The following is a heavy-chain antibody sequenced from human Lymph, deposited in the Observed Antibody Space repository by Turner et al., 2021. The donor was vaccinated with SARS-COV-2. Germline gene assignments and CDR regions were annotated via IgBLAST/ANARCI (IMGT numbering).Heavy chain of an antibody. Sequence: SVKVSCKASGYTFTTYAMHWVRQAPGQRLERMGWINAGNGNTKYSQKLQGRVTITRDTSASTAYMELSSLRPEDTAVYYWARGKSPLLRFLEWLLSLDYWGQGTLVTVSS. CDR2: INAGNGNT. V-gene: IGHV1-3*01. J-gene: IGHJ4*02. CDR3: ARGKSPLLRFLEWLLSLDY. CDR1: GYTFTTYA. D-gene: IGHD3-3*01.